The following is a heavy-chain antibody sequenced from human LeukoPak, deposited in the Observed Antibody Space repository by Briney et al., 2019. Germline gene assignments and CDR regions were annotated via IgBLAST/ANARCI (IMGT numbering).Heavy chain of an antibody. CDR3: ARVAEYSSGWYDPFDY. CDR2: INTNTGNP. CDR1: GYSFTSYA. V-gene: IGHV7-4-1*02. J-gene: IGHJ4*02. D-gene: IGHD6-19*01. Sequence: ASVKVSCKASGYSFTSYAMNWVRQAPGQGLEWMGWINTNTGNPTYAQGFTGRCVFSLDTSVSTAYLQISSLKAGDTAVYSCARVAEYSSGWYDPFDYWDQGTLVTVSS.